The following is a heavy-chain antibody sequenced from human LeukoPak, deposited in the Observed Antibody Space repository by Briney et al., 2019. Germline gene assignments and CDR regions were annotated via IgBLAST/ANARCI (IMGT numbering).Heavy chain of an antibody. CDR2: IKQDGSEK. Sequence: GGSLRLSCAASGFTFSSYWMSWVRQAPGKGLEWVANIKQDGSEKYYVDSVKGRFTISRDNAKNSLYLQMNSLRAEDTAVYYCARSERIAAAGIIGEYGYWGQGTLVTVSS. CDR3: ARSERIAAAGIIGEYGY. J-gene: IGHJ4*02. D-gene: IGHD6-13*01. V-gene: IGHV3-7*01. CDR1: GFTFSSYW.